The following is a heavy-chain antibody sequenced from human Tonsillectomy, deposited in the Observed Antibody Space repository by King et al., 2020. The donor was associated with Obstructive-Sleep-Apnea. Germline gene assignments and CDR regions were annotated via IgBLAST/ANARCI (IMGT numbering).Heavy chain of an antibody. D-gene: IGHD6-19*01. CDR3: AKGYSSGWPPAPGY. CDR1: GFTFSSYG. Sequence: HVQLVESGGGVVQPGRSLRLSCAASGFTFSSYGMHWVRQAPGKGLEWVAVISYDGSNKYYADSVKGRFTISRDNSKNTLYLQMNSLRAEDTAVYYCAKGYSSGWPPAPGYWGQGTLVTVSS. V-gene: IGHV3-30*18. CDR2: ISYDGSNK. J-gene: IGHJ4*02.